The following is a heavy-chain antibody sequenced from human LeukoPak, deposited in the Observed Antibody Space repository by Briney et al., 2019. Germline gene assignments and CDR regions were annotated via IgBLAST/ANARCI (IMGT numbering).Heavy chain of an antibody. V-gene: IGHV3-7*03. CDR2: IKKDGSQK. Sequence: GGSLRLSCAASGFTFSSFWMSWVRKAQGKGLERVANIKKDGSQKYYVDSVEGRFTISRDNAKNSLYLQMDSLRFDDTAVYYGTRVFGGYDVSDYWGQGTLVTVSS. CDR1: GFTFSSFW. J-gene: IGHJ4*02. D-gene: IGHD3-3*01. CDR3: TRVFGGYDVSDY.